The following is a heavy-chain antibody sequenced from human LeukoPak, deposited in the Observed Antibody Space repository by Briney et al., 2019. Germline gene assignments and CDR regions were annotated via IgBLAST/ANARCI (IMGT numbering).Heavy chain of an antibody. CDR1: GGSISSYY. CDR3: ARAGVSSGYWSL. J-gene: IGHJ4*02. V-gene: IGHV4-59*01. Sequence: SETLSLTCTVSGGSISSYYWSWIRQPPGKGLEWIGYIYYSGSTNYNPSLKSRVTISVDTSKNQFSLKLTSLTAAGTAVYYCARAGVSSGYWSLWGQGTLVTVSS. D-gene: IGHD3-22*01. CDR2: IYYSGST.